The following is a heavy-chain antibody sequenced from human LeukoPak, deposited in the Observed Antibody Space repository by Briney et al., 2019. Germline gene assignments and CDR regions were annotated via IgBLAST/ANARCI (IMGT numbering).Heavy chain of an antibody. CDR1: GLTISSSY. CDR3: ARGARGAYFDY. D-gene: IGHD4/OR15-4a*01. V-gene: IGHV3-66*01. J-gene: IGHJ4*02. CDR2: IYGADTI. Sequence: LTGGSLRLSCAASGLTISSSYMSWVRQVPGKGLEWVSCIYGADTIYYADFVKDRFTISRDSNRNILYLQMNSLRAKDTAVYYCARGARGAYFDYWGQGTLVTVSS.